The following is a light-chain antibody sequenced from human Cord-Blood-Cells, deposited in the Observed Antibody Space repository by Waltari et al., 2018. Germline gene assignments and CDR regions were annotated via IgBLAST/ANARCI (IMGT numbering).Light chain of an antibody. J-gene: IGLJ3*02. CDR2: KDS. Sequence: SYELTQPPSVSVSLGQMARITCSGEALPKKYAYWYQQKPGQFPVLVIYKDSERASGIPERFSGSSSGTIVTLTISGVQAEDEADYYCLSADSSGPMEVFGGGTKLTVL. CDR3: LSADSSGPMEV. CDR1: ALPKKY. V-gene: IGLV3-16*01.